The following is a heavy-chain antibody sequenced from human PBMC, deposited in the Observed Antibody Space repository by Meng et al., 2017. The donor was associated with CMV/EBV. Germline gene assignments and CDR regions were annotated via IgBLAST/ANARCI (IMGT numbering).Heavy chain of an antibody. V-gene: IGHV3-30*04. CDR1: GFTFSSYA. CDR3: ARDFVVVVPAAMATYPRYYYYYYGMDV. J-gene: IGHJ6*02. Sequence: GGSLRLSCAASGFTFSSYAMHWARQAPGKGLEWVAVISYDGSNKYYADSVKGRFTISRDNSKNTLYLQMNSLRAEDTAVYYCARDFVVVVPAAMATYPRYYYYYYGMDVWGQGTTVTVSS. D-gene: IGHD2-2*01. CDR2: ISYDGSNK.